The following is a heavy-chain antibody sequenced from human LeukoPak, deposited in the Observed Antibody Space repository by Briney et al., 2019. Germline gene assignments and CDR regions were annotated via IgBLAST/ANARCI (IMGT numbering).Heavy chain of an antibody. CDR1: GGSISNYY. D-gene: IGHD3-22*01. V-gene: IGHV4-4*07. J-gene: IGHJ5*02. Sequence: PSETLSLTCTVSGGSISNYYWGWIRQPAGKGLQWIGRIYSSGSTNYNPSLTSRVTVSVDTSKNQFSPKLSSVIATDTALYYCARAFSSGYWFDPWGQGTLVTVSS. CDR3: ARAFSSGYWFDP. CDR2: IYSSGST.